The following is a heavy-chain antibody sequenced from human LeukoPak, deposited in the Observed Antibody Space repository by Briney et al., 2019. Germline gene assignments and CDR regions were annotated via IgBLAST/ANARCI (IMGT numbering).Heavy chain of an antibody. Sequence: PGGSLRLSCAVSGFTFSSNWMSWVRQAPGKGLEWVANIKQDGSEKFYADSVKGRLTISRDNAKNSLYLHMNSLRAEDTAMYYCARDKIVGATRLDYWGQGTLVTVSS. J-gene: IGHJ4*02. CDR2: IKQDGSEK. CDR1: GFTFSSNW. CDR3: ARDKIVGATRLDY. V-gene: IGHV3-7*01. D-gene: IGHD1-26*01.